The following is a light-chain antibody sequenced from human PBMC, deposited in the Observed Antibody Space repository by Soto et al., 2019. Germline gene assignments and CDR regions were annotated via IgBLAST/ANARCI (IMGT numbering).Light chain of an antibody. Sequence: QSALTHPPPASGSPGQAVPISCTGTSSDVGGYTYVSGYQHHPGKALRPMIYEGTSRPAGVPERSAGSKSGNTASLPVAGRQAEDEAPYNCSSYAGSSKVFGNGTKGTVL. CDR1: SSDVGGYTY. CDR2: EGT. CDR3: SSYAGSSKV. V-gene: IGLV2-8*01. J-gene: IGLJ1*01.